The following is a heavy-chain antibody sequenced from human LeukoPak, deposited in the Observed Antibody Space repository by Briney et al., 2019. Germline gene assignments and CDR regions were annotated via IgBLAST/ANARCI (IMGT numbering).Heavy chain of an antibody. CDR2: INHSGST. J-gene: IGHJ4*02. V-gene: IGHV4-34*01. Sequence: SETLSLTCAVYGGSFSGYYWSWIRQPPGKGLEWIGEINHSGSTNYNPSLKSRVTISVDTSKNQFSLKLSSVSAADTAVYYCARRRPRNSSGYPFVDYWGQGTLVTVSS. D-gene: IGHD3-22*01. CDR1: GGSFSGYY. CDR3: ARRRPRNSSGYPFVDY.